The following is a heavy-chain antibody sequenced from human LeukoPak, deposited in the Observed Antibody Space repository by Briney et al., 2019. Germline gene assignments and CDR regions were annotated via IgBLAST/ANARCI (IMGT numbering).Heavy chain of an antibody. D-gene: IGHD6-19*01. Sequence: GGSLRLSCAASGFSFGTSWMSWVRQAPGKGLEWLTNIYVDGIEKYYVDSMKGRFTISRDNAKNSLYLQMDSLRVEDTAVYYCARDLSPLYSSAWYDAFDIWGQGTVVTVSS. J-gene: IGHJ3*02. CDR2: IYVDGIEK. V-gene: IGHV3-7*01. CDR1: GFSFGTSW. CDR3: ARDLSPLYSSAWYDAFDI.